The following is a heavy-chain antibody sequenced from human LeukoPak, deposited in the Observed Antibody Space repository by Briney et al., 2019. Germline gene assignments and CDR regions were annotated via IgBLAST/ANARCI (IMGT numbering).Heavy chain of an antibody. J-gene: IGHJ4*02. CDR2: IRSKAYGGTT. Sequence: PGGSLRLSCAASGFTFGDYAMSWVRQAPGKGLERVGFIRSKAYGGTTEYAASVKGRFTISRDDSKSIAYLQMNSLKTEDTAVYYCTRVEYSSSWSIDYWGQGTLVTVSS. V-gene: IGHV3-49*04. D-gene: IGHD6-13*01. CDR3: TRVEYSSSWSIDY. CDR1: GFTFGDYA.